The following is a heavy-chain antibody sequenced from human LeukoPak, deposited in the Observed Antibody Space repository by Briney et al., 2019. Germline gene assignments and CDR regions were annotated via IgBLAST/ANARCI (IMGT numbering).Heavy chain of an antibody. V-gene: IGHV3-73*01. J-gene: IGHJ4*02. CDR2: IRSKANSYAT. CDR1: GFTFSGSA. Sequence: GGPLRLSCAASGFTFSGSAMHWVRQASGKGLDGVGRIRSKANSYATAYAASVKGRFTISRDDSKNTAYLQMNSLKTEDTAVYYCTSQGVIDYWGQGTLVTVSS. D-gene: IGHD3-16*01. CDR3: TSQGVIDY.